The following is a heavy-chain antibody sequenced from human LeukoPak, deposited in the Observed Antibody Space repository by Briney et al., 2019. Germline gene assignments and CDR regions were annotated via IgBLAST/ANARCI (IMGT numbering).Heavy chain of an antibody. J-gene: IGHJ3*02. Sequence: PGGALRLSCVASGFTFSSYAMSWVRQAPSKGLEWVSAISGSGGSTYYADSVKGRFTISRDNSKNTLYLQMNSLRAEDTAVYYCAKDVDSSGWYAFDIWGQGTMVTVS. CDR2: ISGSGGST. CDR3: AKDVDSSGWYAFDI. D-gene: IGHD6-19*01. V-gene: IGHV3-23*01. CDR1: GFTFSSYA.